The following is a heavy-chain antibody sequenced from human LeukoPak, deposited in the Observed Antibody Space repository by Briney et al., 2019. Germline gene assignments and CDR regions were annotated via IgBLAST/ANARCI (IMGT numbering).Heavy chain of an antibody. CDR1: GFTFSKYA. CDR2: ISGSGGST. D-gene: IGHD6-13*01. J-gene: IGHJ4*02. CDR3: AKDPRGIAAAEGLDY. Sequence: GGSLRLSCAASGFTFSKYAMGWVRQAPGKGLEWVSAISGSGGSTYYADSVKGRFTISRDSSKNTLYLQMNSLRAEDTAVYYCAKDPRGIAAAEGLDYWGQGTLVTVSS. V-gene: IGHV3-23*01.